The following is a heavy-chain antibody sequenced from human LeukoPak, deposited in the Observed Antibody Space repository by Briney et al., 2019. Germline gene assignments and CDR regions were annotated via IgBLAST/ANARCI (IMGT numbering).Heavy chain of an antibody. CDR1: GFTFSSYS. Sequence: GGSLRLSCAASGFTFSSYSMNWVRQAPGKGLEWVSYISSSSSTIYYADSVKGRFTISRDNAKNSLYLQMNSLRAEDTAVYYCARDLGSLTGNDIWFGEFPGAFDIWGQGTMVTVSS. CDR3: ARDLGSLTGNDIWFGEFPGAFDI. J-gene: IGHJ3*02. V-gene: IGHV3-48*04. CDR2: ISSSSSTI. D-gene: IGHD3-10*01.